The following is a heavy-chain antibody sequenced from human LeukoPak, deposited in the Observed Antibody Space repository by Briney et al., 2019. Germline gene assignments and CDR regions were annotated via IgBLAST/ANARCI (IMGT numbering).Heavy chain of an antibody. CDR2: INHSGST. D-gene: IGHD2-21*02. Sequence: PSETLSLTCAVYGGSFSGYYWSWIRQPPGKGLEWIGEINHSGSTNYNPSLKSRVTISVDTSKNQSSLKLSSVTAADTAVYYCAVDCGGDCYTSDYWGQGTLVTVSS. CDR1: GGSFSGYY. V-gene: IGHV4-34*01. J-gene: IGHJ4*02. CDR3: AVDCGGDCYTSDY.